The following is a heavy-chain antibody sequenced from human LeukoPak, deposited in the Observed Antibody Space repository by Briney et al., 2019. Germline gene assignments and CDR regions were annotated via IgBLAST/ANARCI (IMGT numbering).Heavy chain of an antibody. CDR3: AKSPGSSSWLGCDY. Sequence: GRSLRLSCAASGFTFTSSAMHWVRQAPGKGLEGVALISYDGNNKYYADSVKGRFTISRDNSKNTLYLQMNSLRAEDTAVYYCAKSPGSSSWLGCDYWGQGTLVTVSS. D-gene: IGHD6-13*01. CDR1: GFTFTSSA. V-gene: IGHV3-30*18. CDR2: ISYDGNNK. J-gene: IGHJ4*02.